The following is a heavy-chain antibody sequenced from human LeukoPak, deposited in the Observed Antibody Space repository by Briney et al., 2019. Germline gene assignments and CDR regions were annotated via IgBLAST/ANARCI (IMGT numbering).Heavy chain of an antibody. Sequence: ASVKVSCKASGYTFTDHYIHWVRQAPGQGLEWMGWISAYNGNTNYAQKLQGRVTMTTDTSTSTAYMELRSLRSDDTAVYYCARVVRELHLLDYWGQGTLVTVSS. J-gene: IGHJ4*02. CDR2: ISAYNGNT. V-gene: IGHV1-18*04. D-gene: IGHD3-10*01. CDR3: ARVVRELHLLDY. CDR1: GYTFTDHY.